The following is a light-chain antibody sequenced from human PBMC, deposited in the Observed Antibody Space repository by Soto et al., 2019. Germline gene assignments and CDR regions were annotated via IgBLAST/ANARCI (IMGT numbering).Light chain of an antibody. CDR2: VGTGGIVG. V-gene: IGLV9-49*01. CDR1: SGYSNYK. Sequence: QLVLTQPPSASASLGASVTLTCTLSSGYSNYKVDWYQQRPGKGPRFVMRVGTGGIVGSKGDGIPDRFSVLGSGLNRYLTTKNIQEEDESDSHCGADHGSGRNFVKRVFGGGTKVTVL. J-gene: IGLJ2*01. CDR3: GADHGSGRNFVKRV.